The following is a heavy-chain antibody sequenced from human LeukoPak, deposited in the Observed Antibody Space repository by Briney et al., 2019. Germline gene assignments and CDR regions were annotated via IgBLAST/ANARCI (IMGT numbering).Heavy chain of an antibody. CDR3: ARQRLAAAGMSFDY. J-gene: IGHJ4*02. Sequence: GASLKTSCKGSGYTFTGFWIGWVRQIPGKGLDWLGSIYPGDYDTRYSPSFQGQVTISADNSISTAYLQWSSLKASDTAMYHCARQRLAAAGMSFDYWGQGTLVTVSS. CDR1: GYTFTGFW. D-gene: IGHD6-13*01. CDR2: IYPGDYDT. V-gene: IGHV5-51*01.